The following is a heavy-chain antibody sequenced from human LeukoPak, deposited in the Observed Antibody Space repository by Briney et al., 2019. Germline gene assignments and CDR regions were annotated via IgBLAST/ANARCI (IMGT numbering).Heavy chain of an antibody. CDR1: GFTFSSYD. V-gene: IGHV3-13*01. D-gene: IGHD6-13*01. Sequence: GGSLRLSCAASGFTFSSYDMHWVRQATGKGLEWVSAIGTAGDTYYPGSVKGRFTISRENAKISLYLQMNSLRAGDTAVYYCTRSIAAAGPYYYYYYGMDVWGQGTTVTVSS. CDR3: TRSIAAAGPYYYYYYGMDV. J-gene: IGHJ6*02. CDR2: IGTAGDT.